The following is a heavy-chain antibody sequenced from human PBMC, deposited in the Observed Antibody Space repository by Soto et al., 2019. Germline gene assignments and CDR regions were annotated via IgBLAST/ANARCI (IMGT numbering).Heavy chain of an antibody. Sequence: SVKVSCKASGYTFTSYGISWVRQAPGQGLEWMGWISAYNGNTNYAQKLQGRVTMTTDTSTSTAYMELRSLRSDDTAVYYCAREWTDYYDSKGPSDYWGQGTLVTVSS. J-gene: IGHJ4*02. CDR2: ISAYNGNT. V-gene: IGHV1-18*01. CDR3: AREWTDYYDSKGPSDY. D-gene: IGHD3-22*01. CDR1: GYTFTSYG.